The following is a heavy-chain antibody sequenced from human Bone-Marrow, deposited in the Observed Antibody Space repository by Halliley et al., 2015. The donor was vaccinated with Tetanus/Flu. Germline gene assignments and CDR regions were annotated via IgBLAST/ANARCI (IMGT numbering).Heavy chain of an antibody. CDR2: ISWNSGRI. CDR3: AKAFGWFGDFLGMDV. Sequence: SLRLSCAASGFIFKDYAMHWVRQATGKGLEWVSGISWNSGRIGYADSVKGRFTISRDNAKNSLYLQMNSLRGEDTALYYCAKAFGWFGDFLGMDVWGQGTTVTVSS. J-gene: IGHJ6*02. CDR1: GFIFKDYA. D-gene: IGHD3-10*01. V-gene: IGHV3-9*01.